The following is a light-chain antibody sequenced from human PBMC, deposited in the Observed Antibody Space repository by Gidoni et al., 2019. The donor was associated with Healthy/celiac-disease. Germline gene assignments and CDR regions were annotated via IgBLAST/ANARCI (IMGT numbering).Light chain of an antibody. CDR1: SSDVGGYNY. Sequence: QSALTQPTSLSGPPGQSLTISCTGSSSDVGGYNYVPWYQQHPGKAPKLMIYDVSNRPSGVSNRFSGSKSGNTASLTISGLQAEDEADYYCGSYTSTSTLAFGTGTKVTVL. V-gene: IGLV2-14*03. CDR2: DVS. J-gene: IGLJ1*01. CDR3: GSYTSTSTLA.